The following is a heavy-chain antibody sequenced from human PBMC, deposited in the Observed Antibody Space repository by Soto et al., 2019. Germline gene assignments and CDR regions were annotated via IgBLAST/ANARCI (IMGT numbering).Heavy chain of an antibody. D-gene: IGHD3-3*01. J-gene: IGHJ5*02. CDR3: AAAVLRPLNWFDP. CDR2: IVVGRGNT. V-gene: IGHV1-58*01. Sequence: SVKFSCKASGFTFTSSAVQWVRQARGQRLEWIGWIVVGRGNTNYAQKFQERVTISRDMSTSTAYMELTSLRSEDTAVYYCAAAVLRPLNWFDPWGQGTLVTVSS. CDR1: GFTFTSSA.